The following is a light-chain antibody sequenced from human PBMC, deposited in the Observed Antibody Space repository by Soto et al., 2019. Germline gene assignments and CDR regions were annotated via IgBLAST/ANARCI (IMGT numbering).Light chain of an antibody. CDR1: QSFSSTY. CDR2: GAS. Sequence: EIVLTQSPGTLSLSPGERATLSCRASQSFSSTYLAWYQQKPGQAPRLLIYGASSRATGILDRFSGGGSGTDFSLTISRLDPEDFAVYYCQQYSSSPITFGQGTRLEIK. CDR3: QQYSSSPIT. V-gene: IGKV3-20*01. J-gene: IGKJ5*01.